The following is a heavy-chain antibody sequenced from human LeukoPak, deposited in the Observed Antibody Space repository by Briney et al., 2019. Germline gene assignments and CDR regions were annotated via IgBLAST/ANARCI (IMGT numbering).Heavy chain of an antibody. CDR3: ARAQYYSDSTGYYYLHY. Sequence: GSGGSTYYADSVKGRFTISRDNSKNTLYLQTNSLRAEDTAVYYCARAQYYSDSTGYYYLHYWGQGTLVTVSS. V-gene: IGHV3-23*01. J-gene: IGHJ4*02. CDR2: GSGGST. D-gene: IGHD3-22*01.